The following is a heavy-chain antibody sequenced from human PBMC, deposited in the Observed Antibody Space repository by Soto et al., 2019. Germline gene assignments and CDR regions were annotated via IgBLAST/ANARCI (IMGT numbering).Heavy chain of an antibody. CDR1: GYTFTSYA. D-gene: IGHD2-2*01. V-gene: IGHV1-3*01. CDR3: ARDRIVVVPAAMTNWFDP. J-gene: IGHJ5*02. CDR2: INAGNGNT. Sequence: QVQLVQSGAEVKKPGASVKVSCKASGYTFTSYAMHWVRQAPGQRLEWMGWINAGNGNTKYSQKFQGRVTITRDTSASTAYMELSSLRSEDTAVYYCARDRIVVVPAAMTNWFDPWGQGTLVTVSS.